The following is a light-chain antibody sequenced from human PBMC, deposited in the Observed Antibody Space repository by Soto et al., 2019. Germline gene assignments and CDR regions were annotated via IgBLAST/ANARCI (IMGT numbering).Light chain of an antibody. CDR3: QSYDRTLSARYV. CDR1: SSNIGAGYD. Sequence: SVLTQPPSVTVSPGEGAAISYTGSSSNIGAGYDVHWYQQRPGTAPKLLIFGNINRPSGVPDRFSGSKSGTSASLAITGLQAEDEGDYYCQSYDRTLSARYVFGTGTKVTVL. J-gene: IGLJ1*01. CDR2: GNI. V-gene: IGLV1-40*01.